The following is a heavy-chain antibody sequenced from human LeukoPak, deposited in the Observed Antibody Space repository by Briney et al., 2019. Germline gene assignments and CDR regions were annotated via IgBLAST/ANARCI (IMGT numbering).Heavy chain of an antibody. CDR2: INPSGGST. CDR1: GYTFTSYY. J-gene: IGHJ4*02. V-gene: IGHV1-46*01. CDR3: ARERIDYYGSGSYAIYY. D-gene: IGHD3-10*01. Sequence: ASVKVSCKASGYTFTSYYMHWVRQAPGKGLEWMGLINPSGGSTSYAQKFQGRVTMTRDTSTGTVYMELSSLRSEDTAVYYCARERIDYYGSGSYAIYYWGQGTLVTVSS.